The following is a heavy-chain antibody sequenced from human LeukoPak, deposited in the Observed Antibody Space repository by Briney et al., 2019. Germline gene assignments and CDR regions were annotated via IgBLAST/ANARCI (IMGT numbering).Heavy chain of an antibody. CDR3: ARGRYYYGSWYMDV. Sequence: GGSLRLSCAASAFTFSDYQMNWVRQAAGKGLEWVSYISSSGTVIYYADSVKGRFTISRDNAKNSLYLQMNSLRAEDTAVYYCARGRYYYGSWYMDVWGQGTTVTVSS. V-gene: IGHV3-11*01. D-gene: IGHD3-10*01. J-gene: IGHJ6*02. CDR2: ISSSGTVI. CDR1: AFTFSDYQ.